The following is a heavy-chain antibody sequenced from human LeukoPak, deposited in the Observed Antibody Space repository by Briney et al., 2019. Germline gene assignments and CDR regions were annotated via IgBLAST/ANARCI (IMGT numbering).Heavy chain of an antibody. CDR3: ANKRTVFDY. D-gene: IGHD1-1*01. V-gene: IGHV3-23*01. J-gene: IGHJ4*02. CDR1: GFTFSSHV. CDR2: ITANGDRT. Sequence: GGSLRLSCVASGFTFSSHVMNWVRQVPGQGLEWVSSITANGDRTYYTDSVQGRFTISRDNSKNTLYLQMNSLRAEDTAVYYCANKRTVFDYWGQGTLVTVSS.